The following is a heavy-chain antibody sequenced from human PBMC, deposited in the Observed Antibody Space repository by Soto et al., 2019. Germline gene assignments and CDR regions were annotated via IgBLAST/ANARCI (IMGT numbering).Heavy chain of an antibody. CDR2: IGDSGAKT. V-gene: IGHV3-23*01. J-gene: IGHJ4*02. CDR1: GFSFRSYA. CDR3: TSDWTEYNCVGGGCVAY. Sequence: EVQLLESGGSLVQPGGSLRLSCAASGFSFRSYAMTWVRQAPGKGLEWVSSIGDSGAKTYYADSAKGRFTISRDNSKNPVLLEMNRLRVDATALYYWTSDWTEYNCVGGGCVAYWGEGTVVTVSS. D-gene: IGHD2-15*01.